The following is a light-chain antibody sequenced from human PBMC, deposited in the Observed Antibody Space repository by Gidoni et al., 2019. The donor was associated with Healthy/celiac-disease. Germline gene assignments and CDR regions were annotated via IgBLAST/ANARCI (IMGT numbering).Light chain of an antibody. J-gene: IGLJ3*02. V-gene: IGLV1-47*02. CDR1: SPNTGSIN. CDR2: SIN. CDR3: AAGDDSLSGRV. Sequence: QSVLTQPPSASATPGQRVTTPCSGTSPNTGSINVYWYHQPPGTAPKLLIYSINQRPSGVPDRFSGSKSSTSASLAISGLRSEDEADYYCAAGDDSLSGRVFGGGTKLTVL.